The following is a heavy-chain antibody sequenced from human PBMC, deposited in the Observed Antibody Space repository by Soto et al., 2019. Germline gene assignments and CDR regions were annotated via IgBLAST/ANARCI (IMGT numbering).Heavy chain of an antibody. CDR1: GFTFSSYS. V-gene: IGHV3-21*01. Sequence: EVQLVESGGGLVKPGGSLRLSCAASGFTFSSYSMNWVRQAPGKGLEWVSSISSSSSYIYYADSVKGRFTISRDNAKNSLYLQMNSLRAEDTAVYYCARLDYGDYVPFLYWGQGTLVTVSS. J-gene: IGHJ4*02. CDR2: ISSSSSYI. CDR3: ARLDYGDYVPFLY. D-gene: IGHD4-17*01.